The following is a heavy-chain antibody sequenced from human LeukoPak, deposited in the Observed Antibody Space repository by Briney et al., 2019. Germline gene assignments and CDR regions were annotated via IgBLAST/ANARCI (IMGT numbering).Heavy chain of an antibody. CDR1: GGSISSYY. D-gene: IGHD1-7*01. CDR3: AREGTTTPYYFDY. V-gene: IGHV4-59*12. J-gene: IGHJ4*02. CDR2: IYHSGSA. Sequence: SETLSLTCTVSGGSISSYYWSWIRQPPGKGLEWIGNIYHSGSAYYVPSLNSRVTISVDTSKNQFSLKLISVTAADTAVYYCAREGTTTPYYFDYWGQGTLVTVSS.